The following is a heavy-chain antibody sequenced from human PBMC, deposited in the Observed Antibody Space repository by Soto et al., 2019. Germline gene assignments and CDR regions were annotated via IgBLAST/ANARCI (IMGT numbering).Heavy chain of an antibody. CDR2: IYYSGST. D-gene: IGHD3-22*01. Sequence: LSLTCTVSGGSISSYYWSWIRQPPGKGLEWIGYIYYSGSTNYNPSLKSRVTISVDTSKNQFSLKLSSVTAADTAVYYCARGGYYDSSGYPFDYWGQGTLVTVSS. CDR3: ARGGYYDSSGYPFDY. J-gene: IGHJ4*02. V-gene: IGHV4-59*01. CDR1: GGSISSYY.